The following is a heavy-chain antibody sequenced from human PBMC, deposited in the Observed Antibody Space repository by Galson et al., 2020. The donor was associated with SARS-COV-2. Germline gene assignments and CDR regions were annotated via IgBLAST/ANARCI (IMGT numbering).Heavy chain of an antibody. D-gene: IGHD3-3*01. CDR1: GGSFSRGSYY. CDR2: IFSSGST. CDR3: ARGPPSTVNDFWSGSHYYMDV. V-gene: IGHV4-31*03. J-gene: IGHJ6*03. Sequence: SETLSLTCTVSGGSFSRGSYYWSWIRQHPGKGLEWIGYIFSSGSTYYNPSLKSRVTISADTSKNQFSLKLTSVTAADTAVYYCARGPPSTVNDFWSGSHYYMDVWGKGTTVTVSS.